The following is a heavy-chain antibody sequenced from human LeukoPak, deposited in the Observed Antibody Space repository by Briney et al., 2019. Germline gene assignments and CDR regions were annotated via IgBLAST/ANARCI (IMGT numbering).Heavy chain of an antibody. CDR1: GGSISSYY. J-gene: IGHJ4*02. CDR2: IYYSGST. D-gene: IGHD6-6*01. V-gene: IGHV4-59*08. Sequence: PSETLSLTCTVSGGSISSYYWSWIRQPPGKGLEWIGYIYYSGSTNYNPSLKSRVTISVDTSKNQFSLRLSSVTAADTAVYYCANTHLAAPPFDYWGQGNLVTVSS. CDR3: ANTHLAAPPFDY.